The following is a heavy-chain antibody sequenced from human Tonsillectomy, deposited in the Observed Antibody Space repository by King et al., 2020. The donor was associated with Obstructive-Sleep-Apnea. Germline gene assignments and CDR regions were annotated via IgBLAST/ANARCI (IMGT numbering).Heavy chain of an antibody. CDR1: GFTFSRYW. D-gene: IGHD6-13*01. V-gene: IGHV3-74*01. CDR2: SNSDGSST. CDR3: ARSRYSSSRFDY. Sequence: VQLVESGGGLVQPGGSLRLSCAASGFTFSRYWIHWVRPAPGEGLVLVAWSNSDGSSTNYAGSVKGRFTISRDNAKNTLYLQMNSLRAEDTAVYYCARSRYSSSRFDYWGQGTLVTVSS. J-gene: IGHJ4*02.